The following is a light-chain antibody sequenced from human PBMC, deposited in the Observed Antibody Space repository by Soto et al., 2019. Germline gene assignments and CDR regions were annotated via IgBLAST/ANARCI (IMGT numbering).Light chain of an antibody. Sequence: QSALTQPRSVSGSPGQSVNISCTGTSSDVGDYNYLSWYQQYPGKAPKLVIYDVSKRPSGVPDRFSGSKSGNTASLTISGFQAEYDADYYCCSFAGSYTFWVFGGGTKLTVL. CDR3: CSFAGSYTFWV. CDR2: DVS. CDR1: SSDVGDYNY. J-gene: IGLJ3*02. V-gene: IGLV2-11*01.